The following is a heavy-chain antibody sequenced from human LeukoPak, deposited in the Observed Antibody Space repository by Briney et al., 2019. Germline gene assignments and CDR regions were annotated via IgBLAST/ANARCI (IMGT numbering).Heavy chain of an antibody. CDR3: ARCPPSYYYGMDV. V-gene: IGHV1-3*01. CDR2: INAGNGNT. J-gene: IGHJ6*04. Sequence: ASVRVSCKASGYTLTSYAMHWVRQAPGQRREWMGWINAGNGNTKYSQKFQGRVTITRDTSASTAYMELSSLRSEDTAVYYCARCPPSYYYGMDVWGKGTTVTVSS. CDR1: GYTLTSYA.